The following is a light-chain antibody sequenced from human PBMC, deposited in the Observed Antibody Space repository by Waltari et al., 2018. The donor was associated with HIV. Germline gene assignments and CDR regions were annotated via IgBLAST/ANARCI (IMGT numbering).Light chain of an antibody. CDR1: QSVSSSY. CDR2: GAS. Sequence: IVLTQSPGTLSLCPGERATLSCRASQSVSSSYLAWYQQKPGQAPRLLIYGASSRATGIPDRFSGSGSGADFTLSISRLEPEDFAVYYCQQYGRSAFTFGPGTKVDIK. J-gene: IGKJ3*01. V-gene: IGKV3-20*01. CDR3: QQYGRSAFT.